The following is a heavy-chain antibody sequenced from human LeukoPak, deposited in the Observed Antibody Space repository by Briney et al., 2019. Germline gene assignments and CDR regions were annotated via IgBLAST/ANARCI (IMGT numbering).Heavy chain of an antibody. D-gene: IGHD2-2*01. V-gene: IGHV1-3*01. J-gene: IGHJ6*02. Sequence: ASVKVSCKASGHTSTTYAIHWVRQAPGQGLEWMGWINAGKGNIKYSQKFQGRVTITGDTSASTAYMELSSLRSEDTAVYYCARGYCSSTSCYMDVWGQGTTVT. CDR1: GHTSTTYA. CDR3: ARGYCSSTSCYMDV. CDR2: INAGKGNI.